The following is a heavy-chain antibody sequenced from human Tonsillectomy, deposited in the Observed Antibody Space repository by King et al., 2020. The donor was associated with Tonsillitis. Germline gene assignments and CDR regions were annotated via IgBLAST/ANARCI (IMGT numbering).Heavy chain of an antibody. J-gene: IGHJ4*02. CDR3: ARGPDDGGNSGFDY. Sequence: QVQLVESGGGVVQPGRSLRLSCAASRFTFSNYGMHWVRQAPGKGLEWVAVISYDGRTKYYADSVMGRFTISRDNSKNTLYLQMNFLRAEDTAVYYCARGPDDGGNSGFDYWGQGTLVTVSS. V-gene: IGHV3-33*05. CDR1: RFTFSNYG. D-gene: IGHD4-23*01. CDR2: ISYDGRTK.